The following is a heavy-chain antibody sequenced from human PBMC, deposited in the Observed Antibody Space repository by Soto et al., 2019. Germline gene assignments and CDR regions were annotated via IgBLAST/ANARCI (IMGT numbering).Heavy chain of an antibody. D-gene: IGHD3-3*01. CDR3: ARDCRFLAYYGMEV. V-gene: IGHV4-31*03. CDR2: IYYSVST. J-gene: IGHJ6*02. CDR1: GGSISSGGYY. Sequence: SETLSLSCTVSGGSISSGGYYCSWNLQHPGKGLEWIGYIYYSVSTYYNPSLKSRVTISVDTSKNQFSLKLSSVTAADTAVYYCARDCRFLAYYGMEVWGQGTTLTLSS.